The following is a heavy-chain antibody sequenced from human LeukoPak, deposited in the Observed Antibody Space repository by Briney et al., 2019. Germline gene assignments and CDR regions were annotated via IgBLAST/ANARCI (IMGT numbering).Heavy chain of an antibody. J-gene: IGHJ6*02. D-gene: IGHD1-7*01. V-gene: IGHV4-59*12. Sequence: RSETLSLTCTVSGGSISSYYWSWTGRPPGRGLDGIGYIYYSGSTNYNPSLKSRVTISVDTSKNQFSLKLSSVIAADTAVYYCARDNWNYGSSMDVWGQGTTVTVSS. CDR2: IYYSGST. CDR1: GGSISSYY. CDR3: ARDNWNYGSSMDV.